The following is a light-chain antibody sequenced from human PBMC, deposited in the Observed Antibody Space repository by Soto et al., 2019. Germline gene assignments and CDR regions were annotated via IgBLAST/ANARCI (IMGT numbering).Light chain of an antibody. J-gene: IGKJ4*01. CDR2: DAS. V-gene: IGKV3-11*01. CDR3: QQSSNWPST. CDR1: QSVSGY. Sequence: EIVLTQSPATLSLSPGNRATLSCRASQSVSGYLAWYQQKPGQAPRLLIYDASNRATGIPARFSGSGSGTDFTLTITRLEHEHVAVYYCQQSSNWPSTFGGGTKVEI.